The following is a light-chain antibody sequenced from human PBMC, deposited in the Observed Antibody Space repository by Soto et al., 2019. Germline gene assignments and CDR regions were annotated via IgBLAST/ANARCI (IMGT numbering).Light chain of an antibody. J-gene: IGKJ1*01. CDR2: KAS. CDR3: QQYNTYRT. Sequence: DIQMTHAPSTLSASVGDRVTITCRASQSISSWLAWYQQKPGKAPKLLIYKASSLESGVPSRFSGSGSGTEFTLTISSLQPEDFATYYCQQYNTYRTFGQGTKVDIK. V-gene: IGKV1-5*03. CDR1: QSISSW.